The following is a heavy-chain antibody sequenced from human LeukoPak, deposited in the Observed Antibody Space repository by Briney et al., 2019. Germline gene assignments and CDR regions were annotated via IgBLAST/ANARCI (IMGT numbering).Heavy chain of an antibody. V-gene: IGHV4-61*08. CDR2: IYYSAIT. D-gene: IGHD4-17*01. CDR1: GGSVSSGGYY. CDR3: ARKGYDYEIDY. Sequence: ESLSLTCTVSGGSVSSGGYYWGWLRQRPGKGLEWSRYIYYSAITNYNPALNRRLTIAVHTSTNQFSLKPSSVTAADTAVYYCARKGYDYEIDYWGQGTLVTVSS. J-gene: IGHJ4*02.